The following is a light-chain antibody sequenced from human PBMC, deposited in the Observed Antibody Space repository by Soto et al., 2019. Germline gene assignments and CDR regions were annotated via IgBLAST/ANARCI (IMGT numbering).Light chain of an antibody. CDR3: QQYNNWPPT. V-gene: IGKV3-15*01. J-gene: IGKJ1*01. CDR1: QSVNIN. Sequence: EVLMTQSPATLSVSPGERATLSCRASQSVNINLAWYQQKPGQAPRVLIYGESTRAPGVPARFIGSGAGTEFTLTLSRLQSEDFAVYYCQQYNNWPPTFGQGTKVQI. CDR2: GES.